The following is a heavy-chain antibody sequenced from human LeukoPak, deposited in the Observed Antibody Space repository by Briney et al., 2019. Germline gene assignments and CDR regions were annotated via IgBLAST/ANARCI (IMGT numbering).Heavy chain of an antibody. Sequence: ASVKVSFKASGYTFTGYYMHWVRQAPGQGLEWMGWINPNSGGTNYAQKFQGRVTMTRDTSISTAYMELSRLRSDDTAVYYCARDRGSSSDYYDSSGMGGYWGQGTLVTVSS. J-gene: IGHJ4*02. CDR1: GYTFTGYY. D-gene: IGHD3-22*01. CDR3: ARDRGSSSDYYDSSGMGGY. V-gene: IGHV1-2*02. CDR2: INPNSGGT.